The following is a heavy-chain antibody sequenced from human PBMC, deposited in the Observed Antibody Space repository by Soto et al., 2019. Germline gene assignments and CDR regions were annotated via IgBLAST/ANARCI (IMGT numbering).Heavy chain of an antibody. D-gene: IGHD2-8*01. CDR3: ARGPSRLLMGDSFA. Sequence: SETLSLTCAVHGGSFSGHYWSWIRQPPGKGLEWIGEISHSGSTTYNPSLESRVAISVDTSMNQFSLKLNSVTAADTAVYYCARGPSRLLMGDSFAWGQGTLVTVSS. CDR1: GGSFSGHY. V-gene: IGHV4-34*01. J-gene: IGHJ5*02. CDR2: ISHSGST.